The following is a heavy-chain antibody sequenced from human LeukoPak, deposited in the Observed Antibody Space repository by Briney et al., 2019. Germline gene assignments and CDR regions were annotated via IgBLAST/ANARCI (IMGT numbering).Heavy chain of an antibody. Sequence: GRSLRLSCAASGFTFSSYGMHWVRQAPGKGLEWVAVISYDGSNKYYADSVKGRFTISRDNSKNTLYLQMNSLRAEDTAVYYCAKNREGSGSYYAACGMDVWGQGTTVTVSS. CDR3: AKNREGSGSYYAACGMDV. V-gene: IGHV3-30*18. J-gene: IGHJ6*02. CDR2: ISYDGSNK. CDR1: GFTFSSYG. D-gene: IGHD3-10*01.